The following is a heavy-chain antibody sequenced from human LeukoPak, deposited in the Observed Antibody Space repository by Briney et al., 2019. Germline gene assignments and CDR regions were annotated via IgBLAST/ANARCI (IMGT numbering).Heavy chain of an antibody. J-gene: IGHJ4*02. CDR3: ARRKEELRDGGYVGGALGY. V-gene: IGHV3-30-3*01. CDR2: ISYDGSNK. Sequence: GRSLRLSCAASGFTFSTYAMHWVRQAPGKGLEWVAVISYDGSNKYYADSVKGRSTISRDNSKNTLYLQMNSLRAEDTAVYYCARRKEELRDGGYVGGALGYWGQGTLVTVSS. D-gene: IGHD5-12*01. CDR1: GFTFSTYA.